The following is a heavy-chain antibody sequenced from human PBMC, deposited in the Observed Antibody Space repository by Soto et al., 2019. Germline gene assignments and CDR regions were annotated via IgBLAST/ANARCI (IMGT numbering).Heavy chain of an antibody. CDR3: ARGGTGAYSSGRYDY. CDR2: INAGNGNT. V-gene: IGHV1-3*01. CDR1: GYTFTSYA. J-gene: IGHJ4*02. D-gene: IGHD6-19*01. Sequence: ASVKVSCKASGYTFTSYAMHWVRQAPGQRLEWMGWINAGNGNTKYSQKFQGRVTVTTDTSTRTAYMELRSLTSDDTAVYYCARGGTGAYSSGRYDYWGQGTLVTVSS.